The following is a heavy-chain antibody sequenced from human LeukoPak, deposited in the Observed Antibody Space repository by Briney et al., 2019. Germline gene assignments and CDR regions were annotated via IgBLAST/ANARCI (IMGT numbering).Heavy chain of an antibody. CDR1: GSTFSSYG. D-gene: IGHD1-26*01. CDR3: AKDSGAITTHPQSYFDY. Sequence: GGSLRLSCAASGSTFSSYGMHWVRQAPGKGLEWVAFIRYDGGNKYYADSVKGRFTISRDNSKNTLYLQMSSLRAEDTAVYYCAKDSGAITTHPQSYFDYWGQGTLVTVSP. CDR2: IRYDGGNK. V-gene: IGHV3-30*02. J-gene: IGHJ4*02.